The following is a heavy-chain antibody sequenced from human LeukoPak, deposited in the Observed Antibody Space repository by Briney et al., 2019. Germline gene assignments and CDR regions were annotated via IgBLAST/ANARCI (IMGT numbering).Heavy chain of an antibody. CDR2: INHSGST. V-gene: IGHV4-59*01. CDR3: ASGGYSGYAFDY. J-gene: IGHJ4*02. D-gene: IGHD5-12*01. Sequence: PSETLPLTCTVSGGSISSYYWSWIRQSPGKGLEWIGYINHSGSTKYNPSLKSRGTISVDMSRNQFSLKLSSVTAADTAVYYCASGGYSGYAFDYWGQGILVTVSS. CDR1: GGSISSYY.